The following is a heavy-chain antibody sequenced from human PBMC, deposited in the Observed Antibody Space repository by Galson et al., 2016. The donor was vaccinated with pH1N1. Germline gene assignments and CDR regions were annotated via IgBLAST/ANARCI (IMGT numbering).Heavy chain of an antibody. Sequence: SLRLSCAASGFSFDDYGMNWVRQVPGKGLEWVATINWNSVSRHYADSVKGRFTISRDNTKSSLYLEMNSLRSEDTALYYCARGVDTLAPDDAFDVWGQGTMVTVSP. V-gene: IGHV3-20*04. J-gene: IGHJ3*01. CDR2: INWNSVSR. CDR1: GFSFDDYG. CDR3: ARGVDTLAPDDAFDV.